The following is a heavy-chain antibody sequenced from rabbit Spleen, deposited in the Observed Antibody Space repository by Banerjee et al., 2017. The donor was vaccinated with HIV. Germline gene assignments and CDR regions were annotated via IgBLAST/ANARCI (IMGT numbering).Heavy chain of an antibody. CDR1: GFSFSGSYW. CDR2: IYAASSGST. Sequence: QSLEESGGDLVKPGASLTLTCTASGFSFSGSYWMCWVRQAPGKGLEWIACIYAASSGSTYYASWAKGRFTISKTSSTTVTLQMTSLTAADTATYFCARSRYNSASSWDLRGPGTLVTVS. V-gene: IGHV1S40*01. D-gene: IGHD1-1*01. CDR3: ARSRYNSASSWDL. J-gene: IGHJ4*01.